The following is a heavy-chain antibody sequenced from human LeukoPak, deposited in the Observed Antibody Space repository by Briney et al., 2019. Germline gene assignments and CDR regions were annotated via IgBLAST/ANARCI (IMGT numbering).Heavy chain of an antibody. CDR3: AKDIGSYYDY. D-gene: IGHD3-10*01. CDR2: ISYDGSNK. Sequence: GGSLRLSCATSGFTFSPYAMSWVRQAPGKGLEWVAVISYDGSNKYYADSVKGRFTISRDNSKNTLYLQMNSLRAEDTAVYYCAKDIGSYYDYWGQGILVTVSS. V-gene: IGHV3-30*04. J-gene: IGHJ4*02. CDR1: GFTFSPYA.